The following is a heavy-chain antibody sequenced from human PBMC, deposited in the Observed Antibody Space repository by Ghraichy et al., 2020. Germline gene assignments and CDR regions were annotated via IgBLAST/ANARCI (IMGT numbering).Heavy chain of an antibody. CDR1: GYTLTELS. Sequence: ASVKVSCKVSGYTLTELSMHWVRQAPGKGLEWMGGFDPEDGETIYAQKFQGRVTMTEDTSTDTAYMELSSLRSEDTAVYYCAAPIKSSGYQTDAFDIWGQGTMVTVSS. V-gene: IGHV1-24*01. CDR3: AAPIKSSGYQTDAFDI. J-gene: IGHJ3*02. CDR2: FDPEDGET. D-gene: IGHD3-22*01.